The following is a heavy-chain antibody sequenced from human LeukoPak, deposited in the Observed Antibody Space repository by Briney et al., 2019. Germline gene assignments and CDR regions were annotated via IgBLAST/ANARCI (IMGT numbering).Heavy chain of an antibody. CDR1: GFTFSSYE. CDR3: ARVGAPYYYYYYMDV. D-gene: IGHD4/OR15-4a*01. J-gene: IGHJ6*03. Sequence: PGGSLRLSCAASGFTFSSYEMNWVRQAPGKGLEWVSYISSSGSTIYYADSVKGRFTISRDNAKNSLYLQMNSLRAEDTAVYYCARVGAPYYYYYYMDVWGKGTTVTISS. V-gene: IGHV3-48*03. CDR2: ISSSGSTI.